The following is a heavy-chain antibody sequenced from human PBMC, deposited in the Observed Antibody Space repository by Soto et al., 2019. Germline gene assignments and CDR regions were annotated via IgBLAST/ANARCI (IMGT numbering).Heavy chain of an antibody. Sequence: SETLSLTCTVSGGSISSYYWSWIRQPPGKGLEWIGYIYYSGNTNYNPSLKSRVTISVDTSKNQFSLKLSSVTAADTAVYYCARALDYSSSWYSYYYYGMDVWGQGTTVTVS. V-gene: IGHV4-59*01. D-gene: IGHD6-13*01. J-gene: IGHJ6*02. CDR1: GGSISSYY. CDR2: IYYSGNT. CDR3: ARALDYSSSWYSYYYYGMDV.